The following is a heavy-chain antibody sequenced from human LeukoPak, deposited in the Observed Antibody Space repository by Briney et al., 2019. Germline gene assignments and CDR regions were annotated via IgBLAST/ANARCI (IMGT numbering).Heavy chain of an antibody. Sequence: SETLSLTCTVSGGSISSGGYYWSWIRQPPGKGLEWIGYIYYSGSTNYNPSLKSRVTISVDTSKNQFSLKLSSVTAADTAVYYCARGPREVVVAATWGWFDPWGQGTLVTVSS. CDR1: GGSISSGGYY. V-gene: IGHV4-61*08. CDR2: IYYSGST. D-gene: IGHD2-15*01. CDR3: ARGPREVVVAATWGWFDP. J-gene: IGHJ5*02.